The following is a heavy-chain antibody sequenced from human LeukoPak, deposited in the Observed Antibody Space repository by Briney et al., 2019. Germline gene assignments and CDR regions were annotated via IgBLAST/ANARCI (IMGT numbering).Heavy chain of an antibody. D-gene: IGHD5-24*01. Sequence: PGGSLRLSCAASGFTVSSNYMSWVRQAPGKGLEWVSVIYSGGSTYYADSVKGRFTISRDNSKNTLYLQMNSLRAEDTAVYYCAKTYQLISYFDYWGQGTLVTVSS. CDR3: AKTYQLISYFDY. CDR1: GFTVSSNY. J-gene: IGHJ4*02. V-gene: IGHV3-53*01. CDR2: IYSGGST.